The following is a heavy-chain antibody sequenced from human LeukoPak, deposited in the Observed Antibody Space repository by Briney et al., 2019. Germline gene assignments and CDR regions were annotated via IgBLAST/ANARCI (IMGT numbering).Heavy chain of an antibody. CDR2: IYTSGST. D-gene: IGHD3-22*01. CDR1: GGSISSYY. CDR3: ARVYFLDYYDSSGEYFDY. Sequence: PSETLSLTCTVSGGSISSYYWSWIRQPAGKGLEWIGRIYTSGSTNYNPSLKSRVTMSVDTSKNQFSLKLSSVTAADRAVYYCARVYFLDYYDSSGEYFDYWGQGTLVTVSS. J-gene: IGHJ4*02. V-gene: IGHV4-4*07.